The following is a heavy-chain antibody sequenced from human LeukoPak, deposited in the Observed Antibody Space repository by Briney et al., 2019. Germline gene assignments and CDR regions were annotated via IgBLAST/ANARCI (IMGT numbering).Heavy chain of an antibody. CDR2: INSDGSST. CDR1: GFTLSSYW. Sequence: GGSLRLSCAASGFTLSSYWIHWVRQAPGKGLVWVSRINSDGSSTSYADSVKGRFTISRDNAKNTLYLQMNSLRAEDTAVYYCARSGYSSGWYVNYWGQGTLVTVSS. V-gene: IGHV3-74*01. CDR3: ARSGYSSGWYVNY. J-gene: IGHJ4*02. D-gene: IGHD6-19*01.